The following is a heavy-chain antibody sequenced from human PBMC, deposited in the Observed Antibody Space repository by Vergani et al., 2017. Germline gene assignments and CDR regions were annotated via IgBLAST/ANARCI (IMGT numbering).Heavy chain of an antibody. Sequence: EVQLVASGGGLVKPGGSLRLSCAASGFSFSSYSMNWVRQAPGKGLEWVASISGSSSYVFYRDSVEGRFTITRDNAKKSVYLQMNSLRAEDTAMYFCARGLWDCTHIRCSPPSYWGQGTQVTVSS. D-gene: IGHD2-8*01. CDR2: ISGSSSYV. V-gene: IGHV3-21*02. J-gene: IGHJ4*02. CDR1: GFSFSSYS. CDR3: ARGLWDCTHIRCSPPSY.